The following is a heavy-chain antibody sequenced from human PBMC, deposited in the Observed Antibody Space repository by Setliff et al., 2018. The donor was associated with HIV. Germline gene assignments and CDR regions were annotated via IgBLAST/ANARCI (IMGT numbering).Heavy chain of an antibody. D-gene: IGHD2-21*02. Sequence: RPPVKVSCKASGYDFSSYSMMWVRQTPGQGLEWLGWISGLTGEVRLAKEFQGRVTLTTSAYTAYMELKSLRSEDRGVYYCARGGLGFLDWCLPDSWGQGTLVTVTS. CDR2: ISGLTGEV. V-gene: IGHV1-18*04. CDR1: GYDFSSYS. J-gene: IGHJ4*02. CDR3: ARGGLGFLDWCLPDS.